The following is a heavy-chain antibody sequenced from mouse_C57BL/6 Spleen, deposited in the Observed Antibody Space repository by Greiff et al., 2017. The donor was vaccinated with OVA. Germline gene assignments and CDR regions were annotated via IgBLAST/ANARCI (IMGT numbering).Heavy chain of an antibody. Sequence: DVQLVESGGDLVKPGGSLKLSCAASGFTFSSYGMSWVRQTPDKRLEWVATISSGGSYTYYPDSVKGRFTISRDNAKNTLYLQMSSLKSEDTAMYYCASLLDYWGQGTTLTVSS. V-gene: IGHV5-6*01. J-gene: IGHJ2*01. CDR3: ASLLDY. CDR1: GFTFSSYG. CDR2: ISSGGSYT.